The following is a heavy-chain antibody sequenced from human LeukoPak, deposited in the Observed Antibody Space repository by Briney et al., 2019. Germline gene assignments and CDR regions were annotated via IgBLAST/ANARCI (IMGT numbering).Heavy chain of an antibody. Sequence: ASVKVSCKASGYTFTSYGISWVRQAPGQGLEWMGWISAYNGNTNYAQKLQGRVTMTTDTSTSTAYMELRSLRSDDTAVYYCAREPGSDFWSGDAFDIWGQGTMVTVSS. V-gene: IGHV1-18*01. D-gene: IGHD3-3*01. J-gene: IGHJ3*02. CDR2: ISAYNGNT. CDR3: AREPGSDFWSGDAFDI. CDR1: GYTFTSYG.